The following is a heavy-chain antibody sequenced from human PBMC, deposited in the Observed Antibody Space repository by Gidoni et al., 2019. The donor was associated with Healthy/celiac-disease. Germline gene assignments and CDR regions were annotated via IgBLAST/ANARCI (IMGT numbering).Heavy chain of an antibody. CDR3: ASYYGSGSYYNVPLDY. J-gene: IGHJ4*02. D-gene: IGHD3-10*01. CDR1: GGSFSGYY. CDR2: INHSGST. V-gene: IGHV4-34*01. Sequence: QVQLQQWRAGLLKPSETLSLTCAVYGGSFSGYYWSWIRQPPGKGLEWIGEINHSGSTNYNPSLKSRVTRSVDTSKNQCSLKLSSVTAADTAGYYCASYYGSGSYYNVPLDYWGQGTLVTVSS.